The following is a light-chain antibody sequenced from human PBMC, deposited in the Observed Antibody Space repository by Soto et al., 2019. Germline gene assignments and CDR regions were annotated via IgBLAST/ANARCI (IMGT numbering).Light chain of an antibody. V-gene: IGKV3-20*01. CDR1: PSVSSSY. CDR3: LQYGSSPIT. CDR2: GAS. J-gene: IGKJ5*01. Sequence: EIVLTQSPGTLSLSPGERATLSCRGSPSVSSSYLAWYQQKAGQAPRLLIYGASSRATGIPDRFSGSGSGTDFTLTISILEPEDFAVYYCLQYGSSPITFGQGTRLEIK.